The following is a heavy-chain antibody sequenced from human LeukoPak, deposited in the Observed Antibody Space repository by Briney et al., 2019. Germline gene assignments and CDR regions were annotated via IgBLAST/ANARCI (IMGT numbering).Heavy chain of an antibody. D-gene: IGHD2-15*01. CDR3: ARGSRYCGSGTCYYFDQ. V-gene: IGHV3-48*03. J-gene: IGHJ4*02. CDR2: ISSSGNVR. Sequence: GGSLRLSCAASGFTFSSYAMSWVRQAPGKGLEWVSYISSSGNVRHYGDSVKGRFTISRDNAKNSLSLQMNSLRAEDTAVYFCARGSRYCGSGTCYYFDQWGQGTLVTVSS. CDR1: GFTFSSYA.